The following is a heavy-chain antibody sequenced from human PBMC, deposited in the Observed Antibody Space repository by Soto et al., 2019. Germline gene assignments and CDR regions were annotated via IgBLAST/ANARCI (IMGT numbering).Heavy chain of an antibody. V-gene: IGHV4-31*03. Sequence: SETLSLTCTVSGGSISSGGYYWSWIRQHPGKGLEWIGYIYYSGSTYYNPSLKSRVTISVDTSKNQFSLKLSSVTAADTAVYYCARGRGVVVPAPRAYYYYGMDVWGKGAKVIVPS. CDR2: IYYSGST. J-gene: IGHJ6*04. CDR1: GGSISSGGYY. D-gene: IGHD2-2*01. CDR3: ARGRGVVVPAPRAYYYYGMDV.